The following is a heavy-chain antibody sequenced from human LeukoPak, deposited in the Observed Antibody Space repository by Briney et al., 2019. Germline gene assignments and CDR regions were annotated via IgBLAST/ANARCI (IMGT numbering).Heavy chain of an antibody. CDR3: ARDLTAEDNWNYVGYYGMDV. J-gene: IGHJ6*02. CDR2: ISSSSSHT. Sequence: GGSLRLSCTASGFTFSDYYMAWIRQAPGKGLEWVSYISSSSSHTNYADSVKGRFTISRDNAKNSLYLQMNSLRAEDTAVYYCARDLTAEDNWNYVGYYGMDVWGQGTTVTVSS. D-gene: IGHD1-7*01. CDR1: GFTFSDYY. V-gene: IGHV3-11*06.